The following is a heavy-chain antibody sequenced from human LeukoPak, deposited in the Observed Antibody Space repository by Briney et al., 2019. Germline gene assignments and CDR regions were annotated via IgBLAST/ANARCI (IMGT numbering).Heavy chain of an antibody. V-gene: IGHV1-18*01. CDR2: ISAYNGNT. CDR1: GYTFTSYG. J-gene: IGHJ4*02. CDR3: ARDAPTRDYGDYRGSDY. Sequence: ASVKVSCKASGYTFTSYGISWVRQAPGQGLEWMGWISAYNGNTNYAQKLQGRVTMTTDTSTSTAYMELRSLRSDDTAVYYCARDAPTRDYGDYRGSDYWGQGTLVTVSS. D-gene: IGHD4-17*01.